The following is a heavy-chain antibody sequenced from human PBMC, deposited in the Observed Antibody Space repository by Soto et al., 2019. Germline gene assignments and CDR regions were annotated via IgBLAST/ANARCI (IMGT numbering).Heavy chain of an antibody. Sequence: PSETLSLTCTVSGGSISSGDYYWSWIRQPPGKGLEWIGYIYYSGSTYYNPSLKSRVTISVDTSKNQFSLKLSSVTAADTAVYYCARGRTDYYDSSGYHYAPWGQGTLVTVS. CDR3: ARGRTDYYDSSGYHYAP. CDR2: IYYSGST. CDR1: GGSISSGDYY. V-gene: IGHV4-30-4*01. D-gene: IGHD3-22*01. J-gene: IGHJ5*02.